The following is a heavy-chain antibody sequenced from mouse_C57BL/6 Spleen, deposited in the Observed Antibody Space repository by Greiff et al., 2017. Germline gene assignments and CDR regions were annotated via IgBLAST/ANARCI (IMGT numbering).Heavy chain of an antibody. CDR1: GYTFTSYW. J-gene: IGHJ4*01. Sequence: VKLQQPGAELVKPGASVKLSCKASGYTFTSYWMHWVKQRPGQGLEWIGMIHPNSGSTNYNEKFKSKATLTVDKSSSTAYMQLSSLTSEDSAVYYCARAYDYDGGYAMDYWGQGTSVTVSS. CDR2: IHPNSGST. D-gene: IGHD2-4*01. V-gene: IGHV1-64*01. CDR3: ARAYDYDGGYAMDY.